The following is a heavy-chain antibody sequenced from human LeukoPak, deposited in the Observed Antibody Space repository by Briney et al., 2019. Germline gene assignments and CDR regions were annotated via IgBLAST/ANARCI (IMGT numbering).Heavy chain of an antibody. CDR1: GFTLSSYG. CDR3: AKEGPGSYSYFDY. D-gene: IGHD1-26*01. V-gene: IGHV3-30*18. CDR2: ISYDGSNK. Sequence: GGSLRLSCAASGFTLSSYGMHRVRQAPGKGLEGVAVISYDGSNKYYADSVKGRFTISRDNSKNTLYLQMNSLRAEDTAVYYCAKEGPGSYSYFDYWGQGTLVTVSS. J-gene: IGHJ4*02.